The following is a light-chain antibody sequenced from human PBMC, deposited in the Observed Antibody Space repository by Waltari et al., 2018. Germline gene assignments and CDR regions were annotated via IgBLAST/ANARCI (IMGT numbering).Light chain of an antibody. CDR3: QHYVRLPAT. J-gene: IGKJ1*01. V-gene: IGKV3-20*01. CDR2: GAS. Sequence: EIMLTQSPGTLSLSPGERATLSCRASQSISRSLAWYQHKPGQAPRLLIYGASSRATGIPDRFSGSGSGTDFSLTISRLQPEDFAVYYCQHYVRLPATFGQ. CDR1: QSISRS.